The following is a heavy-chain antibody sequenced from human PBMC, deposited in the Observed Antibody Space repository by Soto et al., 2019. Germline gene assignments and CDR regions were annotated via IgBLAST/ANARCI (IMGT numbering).Heavy chain of an antibody. V-gene: IGHV1-2*02. CDR3: ARVRTPSVEWLVDYYFDY. D-gene: IGHD6-19*01. J-gene: IGHJ4*02. Sequence: ASVKVSCKASGYTFTGYYMHWVRQAPGQGLEWMGWINPNSGGTNYAQKSQGRVTMTRDTSISTAYMELSRLRSDDTAVYYCARVRTPSVEWLVDYYFDYWGQGTLVTVSS. CDR1: GYTFTGYY. CDR2: INPNSGGT.